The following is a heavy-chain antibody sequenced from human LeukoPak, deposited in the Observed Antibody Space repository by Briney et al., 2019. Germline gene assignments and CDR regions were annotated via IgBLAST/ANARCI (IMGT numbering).Heavy chain of an antibody. V-gene: IGHV3-23*01. CDR3: AKDSSAWSQCVDY. CDR1: GFTFTDYA. CDR2: LGGTGNTA. J-gene: IGHJ4*02. D-gene: IGHD6-19*01. Sequence: GGSLRLSCAASGFTFTDYAMSWVRQAPGRGLEWVSTLGGTGNTAYYADSVKGRFTISRDNSKNTLFLQMNSLRDEDTAVYYCAKDSSAWSQCVDYWGQGTLVTVSS.